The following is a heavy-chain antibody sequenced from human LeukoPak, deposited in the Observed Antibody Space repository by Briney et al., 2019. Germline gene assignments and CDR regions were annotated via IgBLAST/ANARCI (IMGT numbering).Heavy chain of an antibody. Sequence: PGGSLRLSCAASGFTFSSYSMNWVRQAPGKGLEWVSYISSSSSTIYYADSVKGRFTISRDTSKNTLYLQMNSLRAEDTAVYYCASYYDSSGYYRFDYWGQGTLVTVSS. V-gene: IGHV3-48*01. CDR2: ISSSSSTI. CDR3: ASYYDSSGYYRFDY. D-gene: IGHD3-22*01. CDR1: GFTFSSYS. J-gene: IGHJ4*02.